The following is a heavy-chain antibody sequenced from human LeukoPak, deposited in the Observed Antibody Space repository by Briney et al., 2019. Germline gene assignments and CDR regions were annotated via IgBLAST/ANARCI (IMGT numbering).Heavy chain of an antibody. J-gene: IGHJ4*02. Sequence: GRSLRLSCAASGFTFSSYAMHWVRQAPGKGLEWVALISYDGSNKYYADSVKGRFTVFRDNSKNTLYLQMNSLRAEDTAVYYCAKFSDSSGYYLGGWGQGTLVTVSS. CDR2: ISYDGSNK. CDR3: AKFSDSSGYYLGG. CDR1: GFTFSSYA. D-gene: IGHD3-22*01. V-gene: IGHV3-30*04.